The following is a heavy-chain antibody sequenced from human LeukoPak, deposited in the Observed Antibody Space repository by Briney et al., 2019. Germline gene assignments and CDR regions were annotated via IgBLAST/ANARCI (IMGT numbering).Heavy chain of an antibody. Sequence: GGSLRLSCAASGFTFSSYAMSWVRQAPGRGLEWVSAISGSGGSTYYADSVKGRFTISRDNSKNTLYLQMNSLRAEDTAVYYCAKDRGGYSNFASWYMDVWGKGTTVTVSS. CDR1: GFTFSSYA. V-gene: IGHV3-23*01. CDR2: ISGSGGST. D-gene: IGHD4-11*01. CDR3: AKDRGGYSNFASWYMDV. J-gene: IGHJ6*03.